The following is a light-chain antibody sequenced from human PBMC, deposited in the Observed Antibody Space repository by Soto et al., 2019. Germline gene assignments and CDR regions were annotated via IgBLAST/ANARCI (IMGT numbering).Light chain of an antibody. J-gene: IGKJ4*01. CDR1: QSVSSSY. CDR3: QQYGSSLLT. V-gene: IGKV3-20*01. Sequence: EMVLTQSPGTLSWSPGERATLSCRASQSVSSSYLAWYQQKPGQAPRLLIYGASSRATGIPDRFSGSGSGTDFTLTISRLEPEDFAVYYCQQYGSSLLTFGGGTKVEIK. CDR2: GAS.